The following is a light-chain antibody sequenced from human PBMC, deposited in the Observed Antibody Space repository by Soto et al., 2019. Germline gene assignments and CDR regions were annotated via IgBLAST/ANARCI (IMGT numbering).Light chain of an antibody. CDR3: QQYGSSGT. CDR1: QSVSSSY. V-gene: IGKV3-20*01. Sequence: EIVLTQSPGTLSLSPGERATLSCRASQSVSSSYLAWYQQKPGQAPRLLIYGASNRATDIPDRFSGRGSGTDFTLTISRLEPEDFAVYYCQQYGSSGTFGQGTKVDIK. J-gene: IGKJ1*01. CDR2: GAS.